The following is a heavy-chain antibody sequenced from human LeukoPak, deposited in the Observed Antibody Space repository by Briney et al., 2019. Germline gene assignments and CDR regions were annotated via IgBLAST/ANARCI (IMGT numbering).Heavy chain of an antibody. Sequence: GGSLRLSCAASGLTLGNYWMSRVRQAPGKGLEWVANINLDGGDKSYVGSVKGRFTISRDNAKNSLYLQMNSLGAEDTAVYYCARDYDYSLDYWGQGTLVTVSS. V-gene: IGHV3-7*01. CDR2: INLDGGDK. D-gene: IGHD4/OR15-4a*01. CDR3: ARDYDYSLDY. J-gene: IGHJ4*02. CDR1: GLTLGNYW.